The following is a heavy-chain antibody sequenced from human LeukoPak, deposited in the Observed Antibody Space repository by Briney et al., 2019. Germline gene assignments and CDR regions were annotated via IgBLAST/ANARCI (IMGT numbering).Heavy chain of an antibody. CDR1: GGSISSGDYY. J-gene: IGHJ4*02. CDR3: ARDHTVRGAWDY. Sequence: SQTLSLTCTVSGGSISSGDYYWSWIRQPPGKCLEWIGYIYYSGSTYYNPSLKSRVTISVDTSKNQFSLKLSSVTAADTAVYYCARDHTVRGAWDYWGQGTLVTVSS. V-gene: IGHV4-30-4*01. CDR2: IYYSGST. D-gene: IGHD4-17*01.